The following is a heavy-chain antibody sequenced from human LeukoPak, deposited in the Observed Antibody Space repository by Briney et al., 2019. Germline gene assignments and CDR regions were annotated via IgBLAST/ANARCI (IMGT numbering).Heavy chain of an antibody. CDR1: GFTFSSYS. J-gene: IGHJ4*02. CDR2: ISSSSSYI. D-gene: IGHD6-6*01. V-gene: IGHV3-21*01. CDR3: ARYREQLVPPYYFDY. Sequence: GGSLRLSCAASGFTFSSYSMNWVRQAPGKGLEWVSSISSSSSYIYYADSVKGRFTISRDNAKNSLYLQMNSLRAEDTAVYYCARYREQLVPPYYFDYWGQGTLVTVSS.